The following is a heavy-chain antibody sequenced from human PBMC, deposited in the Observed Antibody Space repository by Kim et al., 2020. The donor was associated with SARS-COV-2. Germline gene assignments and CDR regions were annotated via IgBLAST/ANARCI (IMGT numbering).Heavy chain of an antibody. D-gene: IGHD5-12*01. Sequence: SETLSLTCTVSGGSISSSSYYWGWIRQPPGKGLEWIGSIYYSGSTYYNPSLKSRVTISVDTSKNQFSLKLSSVTAADTAVYYCARDLEYSGYDWGTYFD. J-gene: IGHJ4*01. CDR3: ARDLEYSGYDWGTYFD. V-gene: IGHV4-39*07. CDR2: IYYSGST. CDR1: GGSISSSSYY.